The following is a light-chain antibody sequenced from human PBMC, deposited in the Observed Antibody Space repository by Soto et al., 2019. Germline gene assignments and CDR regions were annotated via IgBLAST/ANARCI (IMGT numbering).Light chain of an antibody. CDR3: SSFTRWSTV. CDR2: DVI. CDR1: SSDIGADNY. J-gene: IGLJ2*01. V-gene: IGLV2-14*03. Sequence: QPVLTQPASVSGSPGQSITISCTGTSSDIGADNYVSWYQQHPGKAPKLLIYDVINRPSGVSIRFSGSKSGNTASLTISGLQAEDEADYYCSSFTRWSTVFGGGTKLTVL.